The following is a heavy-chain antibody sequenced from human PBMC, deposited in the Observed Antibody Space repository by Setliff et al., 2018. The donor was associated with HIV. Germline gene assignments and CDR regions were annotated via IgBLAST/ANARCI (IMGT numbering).Heavy chain of an antibody. V-gene: IGHV4-39*01. CDR1: GGSISSSSYY. Sequence: SETLSLTCNVSGGSISSSSYYWGWIRQPPGKGLEWIGSIYCSGSTYFNPSLKSRVTISVDTSKNQISLKLTSVTAADTAVCYCARHLRVYDYAWGSYRQNWFDPWGQGTLVTVSS. J-gene: IGHJ5*02. CDR3: ARHLRVYDYAWGSYRQNWFDP. CDR2: IYCSGST. D-gene: IGHD3-16*02.